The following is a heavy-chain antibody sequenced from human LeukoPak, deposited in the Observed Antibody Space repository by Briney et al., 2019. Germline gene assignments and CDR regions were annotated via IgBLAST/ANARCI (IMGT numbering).Heavy chain of an antibody. V-gene: IGHV3-48*03. CDR2: ISSSGSTI. J-gene: IGHJ6*04. CDR1: GFTFSRYE. D-gene: IGHD3-10*02. CDR3: AELGITMIGGV. Sequence: GGSLRLSCAASGFTFSRYEMNWVRQAPGKGLEWVSYISSSGSTIYYADSVKGRFTISGDNAKNSLYLQMNSLRAEDTAVYYCAELGITMIGGVWGKGTTVTISS.